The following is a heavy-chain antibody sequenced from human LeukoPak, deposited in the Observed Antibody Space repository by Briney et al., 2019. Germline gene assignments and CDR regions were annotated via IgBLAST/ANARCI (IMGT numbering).Heavy chain of an antibody. CDR3: ARDVLYCSSTSCYGASGYDP. V-gene: IGHV1-2*02. J-gene: IGHJ5*02. D-gene: IGHD2-2*01. CDR2: INPNSGGT. CDR1: GYTFTGYY. Sequence: ASVKVSCKASGYTFTGYYMHWVRQAPGQGLEWMGWINPNSGGTNYAQKFQGRVTMTRDTSISTAYMELSRLGSDDTAVYYCARDVLYCSSTSCYGASGYDPWGQGTLVTVSS.